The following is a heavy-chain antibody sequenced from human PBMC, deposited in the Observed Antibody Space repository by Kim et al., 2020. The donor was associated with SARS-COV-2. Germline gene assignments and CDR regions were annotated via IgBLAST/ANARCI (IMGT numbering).Heavy chain of an antibody. CDR1: GYSISSGYY. D-gene: IGHD2-21*02. Sequence: SETLSLTCTVSGYSISSGYYWGWIRQPPGKGLEWIGSIYHSGSTYYNPSLKSRVTISVDTSKNQFSLKLSSVTAADTAVYYCARDLRDCGGDCPDAFDIWGQGTMVTVSS. J-gene: IGHJ3*02. CDR2: IYHSGST. CDR3: ARDLRDCGGDCPDAFDI. V-gene: IGHV4-38-2*02.